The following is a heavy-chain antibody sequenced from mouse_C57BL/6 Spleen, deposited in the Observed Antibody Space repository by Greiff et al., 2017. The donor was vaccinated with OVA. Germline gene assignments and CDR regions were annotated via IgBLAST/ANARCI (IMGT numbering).Heavy chain of an antibody. J-gene: IGHJ1*03. D-gene: IGHD1-1*01. V-gene: IGHV1-22*01. CDR1: GYTFTDYN. CDR3: AYGSSHYWYFDV. Sequence: VQLQQSGPELVKPGASVKMSCKASGYTFTDYNMHWVKQSHGKSLEWIGYINPNNGGTSYNQKFKGKATLTVNKTSSTAYMELRSLTSEDSAVYYCAYGSSHYWYFDVWGTGTTVTVSS. CDR2: INPNNGGT.